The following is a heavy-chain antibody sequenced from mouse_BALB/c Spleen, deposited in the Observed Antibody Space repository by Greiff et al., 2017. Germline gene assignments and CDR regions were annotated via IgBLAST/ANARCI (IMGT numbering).Heavy chain of an antibody. J-gene: IGHJ2*01. CDR2: ISSGSSTI. CDR3: ARSYYYGSSPYYFDY. V-gene: IGHV5-17*02. Sequence: EVKLVESGGGLVQPGGSRKLSCAASGFTFSSFGMHWVRQAPEKGLEWVAYISSGSSTIYYADTVKGRFTISRDNPKNTLFLQMTSLRSEDTAMYYCARSYYYGSSPYYFDYWGQGTTLTVSS. CDR1: GFTFSSFG. D-gene: IGHD1-1*01.